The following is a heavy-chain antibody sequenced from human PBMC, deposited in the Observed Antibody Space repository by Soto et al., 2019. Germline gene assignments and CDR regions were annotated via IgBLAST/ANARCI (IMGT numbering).Heavy chain of an antibody. CDR2: ISYDGGNK. D-gene: IGHD3-16*01. J-gene: IGHJ2*01. Sequence: QVQLVESGGGVVQPGRSLRLSCAASGFTFSSYAMHWVRQAPGKGLEWVAVISYDGGNKYYADSVKGRFTISRDNPKKGLFGQMNSLRAPETAVYYWGRPLWRSDNIWGDFDLWGRGTPVTVSS. V-gene: IGHV3-30*14. CDR3: GRPLWRSDNIWGDFDL. CDR1: GFTFSSYA.